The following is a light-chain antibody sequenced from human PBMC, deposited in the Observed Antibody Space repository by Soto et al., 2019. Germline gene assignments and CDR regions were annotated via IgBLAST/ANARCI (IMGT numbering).Light chain of an antibody. Sequence: QSALTQPASVSGSPGQSITVSCTGTSSDVGGYTYVSWYQQHPGKAPKLMIYEVSNRPSGVSNRFSGSKSGNTASLTISGLQAEDEADYYCHSYTTSSPWVFGGGTKLTVL. CDR2: EVS. V-gene: IGLV2-14*01. CDR1: SSDVGGYTY. J-gene: IGLJ3*02. CDR3: HSYTTSSPWV.